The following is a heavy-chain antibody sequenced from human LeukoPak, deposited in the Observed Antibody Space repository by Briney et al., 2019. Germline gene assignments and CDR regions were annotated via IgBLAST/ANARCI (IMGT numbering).Heavy chain of an antibody. Sequence: ASVKVSCTASGYTFTSYYMHWVRQAPGQGLEWMGGFDPEDGETIYAQKFQGRVTMTEDTSTDTAYMELSSLRSEDTAVYYCATESLWGQGTLVTVSS. J-gene: IGHJ4*02. CDR1: GYTFTSYY. CDR3: ATESL. CDR2: FDPEDGET. V-gene: IGHV1-24*01.